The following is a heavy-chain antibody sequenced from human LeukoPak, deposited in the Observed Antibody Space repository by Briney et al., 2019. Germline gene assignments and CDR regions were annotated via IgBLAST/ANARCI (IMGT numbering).Heavy chain of an antibody. J-gene: IGHJ5*02. V-gene: IGHV1-18*01. D-gene: IGHD3-22*01. CDR2: ISAYNDNT. CDR1: GYTFTSYG. Sequence: ASVKVSCKASGYTFTSYGISWVRQAPGQGLEWMGWISAYNDNTNYAQKLQGRVTMTTDTSTSTAYMELRSLRSDDTAVYYCARDGDYYDSSGYYNWFDPWGQGTLVTVSS. CDR3: ARDGDYYDSSGYYNWFDP.